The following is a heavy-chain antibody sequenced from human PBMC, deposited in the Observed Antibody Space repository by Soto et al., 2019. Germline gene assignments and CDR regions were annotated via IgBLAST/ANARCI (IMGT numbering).Heavy chain of an antibody. CDR1: GYTFTAYY. J-gene: IGHJ4*02. CDR3: ARDGSSGWEPGFDY. D-gene: IGHD6-19*01. CDR2: INPNSGGT. Sequence: GASVKVSCKASGYTFTAYYIHWVRQAPGQGLEWMGRINPNSGGTNYAQKFQGWVTMTRDTSISTVYMELSRLRSDDTAVYYCARDGSSGWEPGFDYWGQGTLVTVSS. V-gene: IGHV1-2*04.